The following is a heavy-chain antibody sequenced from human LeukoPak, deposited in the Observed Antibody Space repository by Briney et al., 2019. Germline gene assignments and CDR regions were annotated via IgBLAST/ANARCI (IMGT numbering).Heavy chain of an antibody. V-gene: IGHV4-61*02. CDR3: ARGPDCSGDSCYRDDAEHFHH. D-gene: IGHD2-15*01. CDR2: IYTSGST. Sequence: SQTLSLTCTVSGGSISSGSYYWSWIRQPAGKGLEWIGRIYTSGSTNYNPSLKSRVTISVDTSKNQFSLKLSSVTAADTAVYYCARGPDCSGDSCYRDDAEHFHHWGQGILVMVST. J-gene: IGHJ1*01. CDR1: GGSISSGSYY.